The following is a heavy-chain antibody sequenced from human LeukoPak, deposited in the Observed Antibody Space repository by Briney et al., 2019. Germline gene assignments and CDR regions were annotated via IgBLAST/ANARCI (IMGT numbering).Heavy chain of an antibody. D-gene: IGHD6-25*01. CDR3: ARFAAGGSYYYYMDV. V-gene: IGHV3-30-3*01. Sequence: GGSLRLSCAASGFTFSSYAMHWVRQAPGKGLEWVAVISYDGSNKYYADSVKGRFTISRDNAKNSLYLQMNSLRADDTAVYYCARFAAGGSYYYYMDVWGKGTRSPSP. CDR1: GFTFSSYA. J-gene: IGHJ6*03. CDR2: ISYDGSNK.